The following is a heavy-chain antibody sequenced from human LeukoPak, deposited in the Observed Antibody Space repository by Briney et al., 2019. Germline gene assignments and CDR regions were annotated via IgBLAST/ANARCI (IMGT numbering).Heavy chain of an antibody. J-gene: IGHJ5*02. V-gene: IGHV3-15*01. CDR1: GFTFNNAW. Sequence: GGSLRLSCAASGFTFNNAWMNWVRQAPGKGLEWVGRIKSKNVGGTTDYAAPVKGRFTVSRDDSKNTVYLQMNSLKIEDTAVYYCTSHAAFDPWGQGTLVTVSS. CDR3: TSHAAFDP. CDR2: IKSKNVGGTT.